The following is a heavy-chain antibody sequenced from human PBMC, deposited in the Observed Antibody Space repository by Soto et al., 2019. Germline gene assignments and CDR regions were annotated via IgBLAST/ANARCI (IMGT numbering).Heavy chain of an antibody. CDR1: GGCISSYY. CDR3: ASLTYYDSSGYYYPGNWFDP. V-gene: IGHV4-59*01. J-gene: IGHJ5*02. CDR2: IYYSGST. D-gene: IGHD3-22*01. Sequence: KPSETLSLTCTVSGGCISSYYWSWIRQPPGKGLEWIGYIYYSGSTNYNPSLKRRVTISVDTSKNQFSLKLSSVTAADTAVYYCASLTYYDSSGYYYPGNWFDPWGQGTLVTVSS.